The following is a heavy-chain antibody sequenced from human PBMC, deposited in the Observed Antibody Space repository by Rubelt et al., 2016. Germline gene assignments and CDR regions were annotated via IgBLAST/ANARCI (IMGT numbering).Heavy chain of an antibody. D-gene: IGHD2-21*01. CDR2: IDPNSGGT. J-gene: IGHJ4*02. CDR1: GYTFTGYY. CDR3: ARDSRVSFDY. Sequence: QLVQSAAEVKEPGASVKVSCKASGYTFTGYYIHWMRQAPGQGLEWMGRIDPNSGGTSYAQKFQGRVTMTRDTSISTAHMELNRLTSDDTAVYYCARDSRVSFDYWGQGTLVTVSS. V-gene: IGHV1-2*06.